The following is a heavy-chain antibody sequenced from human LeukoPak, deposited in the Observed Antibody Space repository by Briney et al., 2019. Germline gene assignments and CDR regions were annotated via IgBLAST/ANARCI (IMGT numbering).Heavy chain of an antibody. Sequence: ASVKVSCKASGGTFSSYAISWVRQAPGQGLEWMGRIIPILGIANYAQKFQGRVTITADKSTSTAYMELSSLRSEDTAVYYCARDRTAPVGASDYWGQGTLVTVSS. D-gene: IGHD1-26*01. CDR3: ARDRTAPVGASDY. CDR1: GGTFSSYA. V-gene: IGHV1-69*04. CDR2: IIPILGIA. J-gene: IGHJ4*02.